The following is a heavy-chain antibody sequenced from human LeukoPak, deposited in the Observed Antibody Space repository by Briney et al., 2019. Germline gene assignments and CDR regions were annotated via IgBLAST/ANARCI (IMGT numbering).Heavy chain of an antibody. CDR2: ISGSDGHT. D-gene: IGHD3-22*01. V-gene: IGHV3-23*01. J-gene: IGHJ1*01. Sequence: GGSLRLSCAASGFTFNSYAMSWVRQAPGKGLEWVSGISGSDGHTYYADSVKGRFTVSKDNSKNTLYLQMNSLRAEDTAVYYCAKGPPSTMIVVVTRPKYFQHWGQGTLVTVSS. CDR3: AKGPPSTMIVVVTRPKYFQH. CDR1: GFTFNSYA.